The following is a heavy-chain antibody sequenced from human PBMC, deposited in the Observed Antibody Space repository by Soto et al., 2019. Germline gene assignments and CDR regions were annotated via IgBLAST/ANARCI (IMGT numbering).Heavy chain of an antibody. CDR2: IIPIFGTA. V-gene: IGHV1-69*13. D-gene: IGHD2-2*01. CDR3: ARAVKMVVPAAANWFDP. J-gene: IGHJ5*02. Sequence: ASVKVSCKASGGTFSSYAISWVRQAPGQGLGWMGGIIPIFGTANYAQKFQGRVTITADESTSTAYMELSSLRSEDTAVYYCARAVKMVVPAAANWFDPWGQGTLVTVSS. CDR1: GGTFSSYA.